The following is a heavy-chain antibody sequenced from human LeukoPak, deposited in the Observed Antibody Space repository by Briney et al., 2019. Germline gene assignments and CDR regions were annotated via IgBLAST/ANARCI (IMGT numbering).Heavy chain of an antibody. CDR3: ARGPISSNPGT. J-gene: IGHJ5*02. V-gene: IGHV3-74*01. Sequence: GGPPRLSCAASGFTFSTYWMHWVRQAPGKGLVWVSRVSADGSSTTYADSVKGRFTISRDNAKNTLYLQMNSLGAEDTAIYYCARGPISSNPGTWGQGTLVTVSS. CDR2: VSADGSST. CDR1: GFTFSTYW. D-gene: IGHD2-2*01.